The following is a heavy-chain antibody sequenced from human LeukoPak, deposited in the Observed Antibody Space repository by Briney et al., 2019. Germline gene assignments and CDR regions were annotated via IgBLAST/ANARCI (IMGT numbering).Heavy chain of an antibody. CDR3: VCIPVGF. D-gene: IGHD2-8*02. CDR2: ISSDGTTT. J-gene: IGHJ4*02. Sequence: GGSLRLSCAASGFTFSNYWMHWVRQAPGKGLVWVSRISSDGTTTNYADSVKGRFTISRDNAENTLYLQMNSLGAEDTAIYFCVCIPVGFWGQGPLVTVSS. V-gene: IGHV3-74*01. CDR1: GFTFSNYW.